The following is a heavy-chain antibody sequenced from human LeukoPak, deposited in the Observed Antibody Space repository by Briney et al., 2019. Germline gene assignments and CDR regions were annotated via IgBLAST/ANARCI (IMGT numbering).Heavy chain of an antibody. Sequence: PGRSLRLSCAASGFTFSSYGMHWVRQAPGKGLEWVAVIWNDGSNKYYADSVKGRFTISRDNSKNTLYLQMNSLRAEDTAVYYCAKDYWRAAGDWAAFDIWGQGTMVTVSS. CDR1: GFTFSSYG. CDR2: IWNDGSNK. J-gene: IGHJ3*02. V-gene: IGHV3-33*06. D-gene: IGHD6-13*01. CDR3: AKDYWRAAGDWAAFDI.